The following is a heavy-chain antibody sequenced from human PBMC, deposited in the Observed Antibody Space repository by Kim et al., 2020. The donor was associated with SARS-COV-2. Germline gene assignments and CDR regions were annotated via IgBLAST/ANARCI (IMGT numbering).Heavy chain of an antibody. V-gene: IGHV4-34*01. Sequence: SETLSLTCAVYGGSFSGYYWSWIRQPPGKGLEWIGEINHSGSTNYNPSLKSRVTISVDTSKNQFSLKLSSVTAADTAVYYCARWGGITMVRGVKPLYYYYGMDVWGQGTTVTVSS. CDR2: INHSGST. D-gene: IGHD3-10*01. J-gene: IGHJ6*02. CDR3: ARWGGITMVRGVKPLYYYYGMDV. CDR1: GGSFSGYY.